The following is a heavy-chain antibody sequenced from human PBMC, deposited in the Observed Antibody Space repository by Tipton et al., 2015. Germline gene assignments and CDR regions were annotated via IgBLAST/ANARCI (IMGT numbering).Heavy chain of an antibody. Sequence: LRLSCAASGFTFSSYSMNWIRQHPGKGLEWIGYIYYSGETFYETSLKSRVIISLDKSKNQFSLNLRSVSAADTAMYYCARTTTGNSSPVAYWGQGTLVTVSS. J-gene: IGHJ4*02. CDR1: GFTFSSYS. CDR2: IYYSGET. D-gene: IGHD5-18*01. CDR3: ARTTTGNSSPVAY. V-gene: IGHV4-31*02.